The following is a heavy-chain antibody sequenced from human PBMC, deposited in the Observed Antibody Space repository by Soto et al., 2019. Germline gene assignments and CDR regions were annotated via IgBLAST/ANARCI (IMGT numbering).Heavy chain of an antibody. V-gene: IGHV1-46*01. CDR3: ARVQGPLGYYYGVDV. Sequence: ASVKVSCKASGYTFTSYGISWVRQAPGQGLEWMGIINPSGGSTSYAQKFQGRVTMTRDTSTSTVYMELSSLRSEDTAVYYCARVQGPLGYYYGVDVWGQVTTVTVSS. CDR1: GYTFTSYG. J-gene: IGHJ6*02. CDR2: INPSGGST. D-gene: IGHD7-27*01.